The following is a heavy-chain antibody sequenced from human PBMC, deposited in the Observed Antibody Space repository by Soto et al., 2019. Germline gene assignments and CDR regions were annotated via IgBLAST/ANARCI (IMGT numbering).Heavy chain of an antibody. J-gene: IGHJ4*02. CDR1: GFTFSSSG. CDR3: ARAPFTIYDTSGYYDY. CDR2: IWYDGSKK. Sequence: LRLSCAASGFTFSSSGMHWVRQAPGKGLEWVAIIWYDGSKKYYADSVKGRFTISRDNSKNTVYLQMNSLRAEDTAVYYCARAPFTIYDTSGYYDYWGQGTLGTVS. V-gene: IGHV3-33*01. D-gene: IGHD3-22*01.